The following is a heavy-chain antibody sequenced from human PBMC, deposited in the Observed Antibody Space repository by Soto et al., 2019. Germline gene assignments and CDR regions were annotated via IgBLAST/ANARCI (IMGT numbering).Heavy chain of an antibody. Sequence: SETLSLTGTVSGGSINSAGYYWSWLRQHPGQGLEWIGNIYYSGSTNYNPSLNSRPAISIDTSNNHFSLNLTSVTAADTAVYYCAGIQTFFRMITVFDYWGQGTLVTFSS. CDR3: AGIQTFFRMITVFDY. D-gene: IGHD3-16*01. CDR2: IYYSGST. V-gene: IGHV4-31*03. J-gene: IGHJ4*02. CDR1: GGSINSAGYY.